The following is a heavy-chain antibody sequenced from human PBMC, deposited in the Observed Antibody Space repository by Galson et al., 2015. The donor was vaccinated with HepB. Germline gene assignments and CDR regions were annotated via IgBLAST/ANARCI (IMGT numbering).Heavy chain of an antibody. Sequence: TLSLTCTVSGGSISSGDYYWSWIRQPPGKGLEWIGYIYYSGSTYYNPSLKSRVTISVDTSKNQFSLKLSSVTAADTAVYYCAREGFGEVFWFDPWGQGTLVTVSS. CDR2: IYYSGST. CDR1: GGSISSGDYY. CDR3: AREGFGEVFWFDP. V-gene: IGHV4-30-4*01. J-gene: IGHJ5*02. D-gene: IGHD3-10*01.